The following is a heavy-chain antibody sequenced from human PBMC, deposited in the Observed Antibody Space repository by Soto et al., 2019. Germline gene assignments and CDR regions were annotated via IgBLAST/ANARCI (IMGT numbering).Heavy chain of an antibody. Sequence: QVQLVQSGAQVKKPGSSGKVSCKASGGTFSSYAISWVRQAPGQGLEWMGGIIPIFGTANYAQKFQGRVTITADESTSTSYIELSSLRSEDTAVYYCATIPHSSSWAFGVDYLGQGTLVTVSS. J-gene: IGHJ4*02. CDR2: IIPIFGTA. CDR3: ATIPHSSSWAFGVDY. D-gene: IGHD6-13*01. V-gene: IGHV1-69*01. CDR1: GGTFSSYA.